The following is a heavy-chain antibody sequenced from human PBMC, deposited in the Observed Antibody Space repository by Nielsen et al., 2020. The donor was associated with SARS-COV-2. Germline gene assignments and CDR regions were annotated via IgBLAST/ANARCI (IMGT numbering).Heavy chain of an antibody. CDR2: IYHTGST. J-gene: IGHJ6*02. CDR3: STDALDV. V-gene: IGHV4-4*02. Sequence: GSLRLSCAVSGGSISRFNWWGWVRQPPGKGLEWIGEIYHTGSTNYNPSLKSRVTISIDTSRNQLSLSLRSVTAADTAVYYCSTDALDVWGRGTTVTVSS. CDR1: GGSISRFNW.